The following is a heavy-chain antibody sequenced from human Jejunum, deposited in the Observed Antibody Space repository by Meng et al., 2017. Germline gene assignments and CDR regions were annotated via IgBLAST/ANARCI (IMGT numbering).Heavy chain of an antibody. Sequence: QVELVDSWGVLVKLGGSLRLSCAASGFTFSNHYMTWIRQAPGKGPEWVAYISTGATTIYYADSLKGRFTISRDDSKSSVYLQMNSLRDDDTAVYFCARGHWELNYWGQGTLVTVSS. CDR3: ARGHWELNY. CDR2: ISTGATTI. V-gene: IGHV3-11*01. CDR1: GFTFSNHY. D-gene: IGHD7-27*01. J-gene: IGHJ4*02.